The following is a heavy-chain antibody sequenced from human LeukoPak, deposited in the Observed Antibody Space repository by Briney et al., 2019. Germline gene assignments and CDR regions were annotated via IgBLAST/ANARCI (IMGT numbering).Heavy chain of an antibody. CDR1: GFTFSNCA. Sequence: GGSLRLSCAASGFTFSNCAMSWVRQAPGKGLEWISFIRSKAYGGSTEYAASVKGRFTISRDDSKSIAYLQMYSLKTEDTAVYYCARGGQQLAHFDYWGQGTLVTVSS. CDR3: ARGGQQLAHFDY. V-gene: IGHV3-49*04. D-gene: IGHD6-13*01. J-gene: IGHJ4*02. CDR2: IRSKAYGGST.